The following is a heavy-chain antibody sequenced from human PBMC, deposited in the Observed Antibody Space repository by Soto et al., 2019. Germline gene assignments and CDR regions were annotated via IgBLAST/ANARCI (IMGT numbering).Heavy chain of an antibody. D-gene: IGHD5-12*01. V-gene: IGHV3-74*01. CDR3: ARVRVSGYEFDP. CDR2: INPDGRTT. Sequence: EAQLVESGGGLVQPGGSLRLSCAASGFTFSSYWMHWVRQAPGKGLVWVSRINPDGRTTNYADSVKGRFTISRDNANDTLFPQMNSLRAEDTAVYYCARVRVSGYEFDPWGQGTLITVSS. J-gene: IGHJ5*02. CDR1: GFTFSSYW.